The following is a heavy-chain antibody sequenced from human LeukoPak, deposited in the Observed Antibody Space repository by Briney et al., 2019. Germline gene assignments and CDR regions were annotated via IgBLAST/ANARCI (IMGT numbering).Heavy chain of an antibody. CDR2: IKQDGSEK. Sequence: GGSLRLSCAASGFTFSSYWMSWVRQAPGKGLEWVANIKQDGSEKYYVDSVKGRFTISRDNAKNSLYLQMNSLRAEDTAVYYCARDFTSGGWELLPGPFDYWGQGTLVTVSS. V-gene: IGHV3-7*01. J-gene: IGHJ4*02. CDR1: GFTFSSYW. CDR3: ARDFTSGGWELLPGPFDY. D-gene: IGHD1-26*01.